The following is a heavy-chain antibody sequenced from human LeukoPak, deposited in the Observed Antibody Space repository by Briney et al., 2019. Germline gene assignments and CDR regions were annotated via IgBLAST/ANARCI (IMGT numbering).Heavy chain of an antibody. J-gene: IGHJ4*02. Sequence: PGRSLRLSCAASGFTFSSYAMHWVRQAPGKGLEWVAVISYDGSIKYYADSVKGRFTISRDNSKNTLYLQMNSLRAEDTAVYYCARDPEFREWSLTFDYWGQGTLVTVSS. D-gene: IGHD3-3*01. CDR1: GFTFSSYA. CDR3: ARDPEFREWSLTFDY. V-gene: IGHV3-30*04. CDR2: ISYDGSIK.